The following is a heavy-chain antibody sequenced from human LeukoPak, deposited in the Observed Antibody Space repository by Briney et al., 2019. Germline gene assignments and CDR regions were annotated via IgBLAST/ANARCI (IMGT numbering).Heavy chain of an antibody. D-gene: IGHD2-2*01. V-gene: IGHV1-18*01. CDR3: ARGGYCSSTSCWPPDY. CDR2: ISAYNGNT. Sequence: GASVKVSCKASGYTFTSYGISWVRQAPGQGLEWMGWISAYNGNTNYAQKLQGRVAMTTDTSTSTAYMELRSLRSDDTAVYYCARGGYCSSTSCWPPDYWGQGTLVTVSS. J-gene: IGHJ4*02. CDR1: GYTFTSYG.